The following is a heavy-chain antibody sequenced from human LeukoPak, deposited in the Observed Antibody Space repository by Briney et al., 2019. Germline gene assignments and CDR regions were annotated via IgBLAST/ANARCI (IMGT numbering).Heavy chain of an antibody. CDR3: AKVSLPDYYDSSGYY. J-gene: IGHJ4*02. Sequence: TGGSLRLSCAASGCTFSSYAMSWVRQAPGKGLEWVSAISGSGGSTYYADSVKGRFTISRDNSKNTLYLQLNSLRAEDTAVYYCAKVSLPDYYDSSGYYWGQGTLVTVSS. CDR2: ISGSGGST. V-gene: IGHV3-23*01. D-gene: IGHD3-22*01. CDR1: GCTFSSYA.